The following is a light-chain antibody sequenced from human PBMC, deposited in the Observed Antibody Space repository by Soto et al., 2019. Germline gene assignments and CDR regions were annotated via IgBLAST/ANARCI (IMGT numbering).Light chain of an antibody. CDR2: DAS. CDR1: QRVSNSY. Sequence: DIVLTQSPGTLSLSPVERATLSCRSSQRVSNSYLAWYQQKPGQAPRLLIYDASSRATGIPDRFSGGGSGTDFTLTISRLEPEDFAVYYCQQFSSYPLTFGGGTKVDIK. CDR3: QQFSSYPLT. J-gene: IGKJ4*01. V-gene: IGKV3-20*01.